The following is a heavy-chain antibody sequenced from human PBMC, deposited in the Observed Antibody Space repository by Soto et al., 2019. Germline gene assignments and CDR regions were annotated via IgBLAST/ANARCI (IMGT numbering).Heavy chain of an antibody. Sequence: GASVKVSCKASGYTFTSYYMHWVRQAPGQGLEWMGIINPSGGSTSYAQKFQGRVTMTRDTSTSTVYMELSSLRSEDTAVYYCARVVSGYDSSGYYCGLYAFDIWGQGTMVTVSS. D-gene: IGHD3-22*01. J-gene: IGHJ3*02. CDR1: GYTFTSYY. CDR2: INPSGGST. V-gene: IGHV1-46*01. CDR3: ARVVSGYDSSGYYCGLYAFDI.